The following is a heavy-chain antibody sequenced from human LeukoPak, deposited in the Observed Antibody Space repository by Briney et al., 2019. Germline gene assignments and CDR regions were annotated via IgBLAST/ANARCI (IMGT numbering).Heavy chain of an antibody. CDR3: AREGGFWSGYYFWD. V-gene: IGHV1-69*05. J-gene: IGHJ4*02. Sequence: GASVKVSCKASGYTFTSYAMNWVRQAPGQGLEWMGGIIPIFGTANYAQKFQGRVTITTDESTSTAYMELSSLRSEDTAVYYCAREGGFWSGYYFWDWGQGTLVTVSS. D-gene: IGHD3-3*01. CDR1: GYTFTSYA. CDR2: IIPIFGTA.